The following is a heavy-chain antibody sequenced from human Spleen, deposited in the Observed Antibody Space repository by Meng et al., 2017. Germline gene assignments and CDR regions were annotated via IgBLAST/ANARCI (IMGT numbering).Heavy chain of an antibody. CDR1: GGSVSNAIYF. CDR2: FYYSGST. J-gene: IGHJ4*02. Sequence: VELPESGPGLVRPSETFSLTCTVSGGSVSNAIYFWSWIRQPPGKGLEWVGYFYYSGSTNYNPSLESRATISVDTSQNNLSLKLSSVTAADSAVYYCARGPTTMAHDFDYWGQGTLVTVSS. D-gene: IGHD4-11*01. CDR3: ARGPTTMAHDFDY. V-gene: IGHV4-61*03.